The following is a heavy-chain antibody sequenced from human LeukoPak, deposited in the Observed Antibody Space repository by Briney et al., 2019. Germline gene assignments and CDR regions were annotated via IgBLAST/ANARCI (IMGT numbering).Heavy chain of an antibody. CDR3: ARVGYCSGGSCYPRWIYYYYYYGMDV. V-gene: IGHV3-30*04. CDR1: GFTFSSYA. CDR2: ISYDGRNK. J-gene: IGHJ6*02. D-gene: IGHD2-15*01. Sequence: GGSLRLSCAASGFTFSSYAMHWVRQAPGKGLEWVALISYDGRNKHYADSVKGRFTISRDNSKNTLYLQMNSLRAEDTAVYYCARVGYCSGGSCYPRWIYYYYYYGMDVWGQGTTVTVSS.